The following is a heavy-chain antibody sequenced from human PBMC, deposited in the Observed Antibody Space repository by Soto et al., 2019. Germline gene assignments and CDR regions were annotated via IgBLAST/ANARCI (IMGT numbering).Heavy chain of an antibody. J-gene: IGHJ4*02. D-gene: IGHD3-22*01. Sequence: EVQLLESGGDLIQPGGSLRLSCAASGFTFNIYAMTWVRQAPGKGLEWVSAISRYGDITYYADSVEGRFSISRDNSKNTLYLQMNSLRDEDTAVYYCAKDRYLDHDSRGYLFDNWGQGTLVTVSS. CDR2: ISRYGDIT. CDR1: GFTFNIYA. CDR3: AKDRYLDHDSRGYLFDN. V-gene: IGHV3-23*01.